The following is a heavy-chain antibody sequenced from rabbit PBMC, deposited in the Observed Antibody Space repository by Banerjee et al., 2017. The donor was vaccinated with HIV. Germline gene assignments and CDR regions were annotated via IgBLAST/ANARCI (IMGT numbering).Heavy chain of an antibody. CDR3: ARNEYTGTAYDL. J-gene: IGHJ4*01. CDR2: IYTGNGNT. D-gene: IGHD7-1*01. V-gene: IGHV1S45*01. CDR1: GFSFSSSYD. Sequence: QEQLEESGGDLVKPEGSLTLTCTASGFSFSSSYDMCWVRQAPGKGLEWIGCIYTGNGNTHYASWAKGRFTISKTSSTTVTLQMASLTAADTATYFCARNEYTGTAYDLWGQGTLVTVS.